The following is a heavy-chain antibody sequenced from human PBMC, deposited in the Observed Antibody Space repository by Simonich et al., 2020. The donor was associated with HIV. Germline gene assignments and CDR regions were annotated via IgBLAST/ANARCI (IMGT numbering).Heavy chain of an antibody. V-gene: IGHV3-7*01. CDR2: IKQDGSEN. D-gene: IGHD3-22*01. Sequence: VQLVDSGGALVQPGGSLKLSCAASGFTFSSFWMSWVRQAQGKGLGGGANIKQDGSENYYVDSVKGRFTISRDNAKNSLYLQMNSLRAEDTALYYCARDRGYFNLDYWGQGTLVTVSS. CDR1: GFTFSSFW. J-gene: IGHJ4*02. CDR3: ARDRGYFNLDY.